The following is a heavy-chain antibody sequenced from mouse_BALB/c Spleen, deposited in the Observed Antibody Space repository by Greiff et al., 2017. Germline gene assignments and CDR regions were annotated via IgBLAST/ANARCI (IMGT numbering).Heavy chain of an antibody. D-gene: IGHD2-4*01. Sequence: VKLMESGPGLVQPSQSLSITCTVSGFSLTSYGVHWVRQSPGKGLEWLGVIWSGGSTDYNAAFISRLSISKDNSKSQVFFKMNSLQTDDTAMYYCARRVYYDYDGAAWFAYWGQGTLVTVSA. V-gene: IGHV2-4-1*01. CDR3: ARRVYYDYDGAAWFAY. CDR2: IWSGGST. CDR1: GFSLTSYG. J-gene: IGHJ3*01.